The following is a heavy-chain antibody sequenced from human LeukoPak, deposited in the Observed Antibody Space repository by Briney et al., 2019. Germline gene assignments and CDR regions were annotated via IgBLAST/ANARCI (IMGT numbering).Heavy chain of an antibody. V-gene: IGHV1-69*04. CDR1: GGTFSSYA. Sequence: ASVKVSCKASGGTFSSYAISWVRQAPGQGLEWMGRIIPILGIANYAQKFQGGVTITADKSTSTAYMELSSLRSEDTAVYYCVPSVSYSFDYWGQGTLVTVSS. CDR3: VPSVSYSFDY. CDR2: IIPILGIA. D-gene: IGHD1-26*01. J-gene: IGHJ4*02.